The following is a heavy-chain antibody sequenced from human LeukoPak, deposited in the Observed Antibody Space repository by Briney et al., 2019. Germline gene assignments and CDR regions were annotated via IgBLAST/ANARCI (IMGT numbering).Heavy chain of an antibody. CDR1: GFTFSSYA. D-gene: IGHD3-22*01. Sequence: GGSLRPSCAASGFTFSSYAMSWVRQAPGKGLEWVSGISGSGDNTYYADSVKGRFTISRDNSKNTLYVQVNSLGAEDTAAYYCAKGSYYDSSGSFYFDYWGQGTLVTVSS. CDR3: AKGSYYDSSGSFYFDY. J-gene: IGHJ4*02. CDR2: ISGSGDNT. V-gene: IGHV3-23*01.